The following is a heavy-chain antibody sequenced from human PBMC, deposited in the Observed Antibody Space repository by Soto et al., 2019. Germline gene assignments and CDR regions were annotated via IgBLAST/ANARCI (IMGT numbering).Heavy chain of an antibody. J-gene: IGHJ5*02. CDR1: GFTFSSYS. CDR2: ISSSSSYI. Sequence: PGGSLRLSCAASGFTFSSYSMNWVRQAPGKGLEWVSSISSSSSYIYYADSVKGRFTISRDNAKNSLYLQMNSLRAEDTAVYYCARTQGNWNYLWFDPWGQGTLVTVSS. CDR3: ARTQGNWNYLWFDP. V-gene: IGHV3-21*01. D-gene: IGHD1-7*01.